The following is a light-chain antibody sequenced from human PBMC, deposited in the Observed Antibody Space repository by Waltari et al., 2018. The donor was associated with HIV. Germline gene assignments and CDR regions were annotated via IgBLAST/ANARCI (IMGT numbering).Light chain of an antibody. Sequence: QSALTQPPSASGSPGQSVTISCTGTSSDVGSYNYVSWYQQHPGKAPRLIIYDVSQRPSGGPDRFSGSKSGNTASLTVSGLQAEDEADYYCSSYAGSNNLLFGGGTKLTVL. CDR2: DVS. CDR3: SSYAGSNNLL. CDR1: SSDVGSYNY. V-gene: IGLV2-8*01. J-gene: IGLJ2*01.